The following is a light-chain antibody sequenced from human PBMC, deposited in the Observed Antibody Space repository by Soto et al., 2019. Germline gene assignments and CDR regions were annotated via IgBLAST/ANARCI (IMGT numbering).Light chain of an antibody. CDR1: QSISSY. CDR2: GAS. Sequence: DIQMTQSPSSLSASVGDRVTITCRASQSISSYLNWYQQKPGKAPKLLIYGASSLQSGVPSRFSGSGSGTDFTLTISSLQPEDFATYYCQQSCSTPRTFGQGTKVEIK. CDR3: QQSCSTPRT. J-gene: IGKJ1*01. V-gene: IGKV1-39*01.